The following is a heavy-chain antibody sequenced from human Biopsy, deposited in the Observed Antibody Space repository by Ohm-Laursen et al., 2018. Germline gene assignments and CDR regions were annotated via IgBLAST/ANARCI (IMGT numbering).Heavy chain of an antibody. CDR1: GDTFTTSA. CDR2: IIPIPGTV. D-gene: IGHD3-10*01. Sequence: SSVKVSCKASGDTFTTSAISWVRQVPGHGLDWMGRIIPIPGTVDYGQNFQGRVTIRADTSTTFLELTSLRYADTAVYYCASGDIGGIGLDVWGLGTTVTVSS. V-gene: IGHV1-69*04. CDR3: ASGDIGGIGLDV. J-gene: IGHJ6*02.